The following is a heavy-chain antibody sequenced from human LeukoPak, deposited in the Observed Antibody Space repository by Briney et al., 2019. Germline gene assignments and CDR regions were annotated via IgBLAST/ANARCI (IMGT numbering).Heavy chain of an antibody. CDR1: GYTFTSYD. Sequence: ASVKVSCKASGYTFTSYDINWVRQATGQGLEWMGWMNPNSGNTGYAQKFQGRVTITRNTSISTAYMELSSLRSDDTAVYYCARGFVVVTAIGYMDVWGKGTTVTVSS. J-gene: IGHJ6*03. CDR3: ARGFVVVTAIGYMDV. V-gene: IGHV1-8*03. D-gene: IGHD2-21*02. CDR2: MNPNSGNT.